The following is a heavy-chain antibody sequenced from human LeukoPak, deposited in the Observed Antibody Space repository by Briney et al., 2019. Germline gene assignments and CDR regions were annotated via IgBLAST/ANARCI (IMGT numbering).Heavy chain of an antibody. CDR2: IIPIFGTA. CDR1: GGTFSSYA. J-gene: IGHJ4*02. V-gene: IGHV1-69*13. D-gene: IGHD2-2*01. CDR3: AREGHCSSTSCPITFDY. Sequence: ASVKVSCKASGGTFSSYAISWVRQAPGQGLEWMGGIIPIFGTANYAQKFQGRVTITADESTSTAYMGLSSLRSEDTAVYYCAREGHCSSTSCPITFDYWGQGTLVTVSS.